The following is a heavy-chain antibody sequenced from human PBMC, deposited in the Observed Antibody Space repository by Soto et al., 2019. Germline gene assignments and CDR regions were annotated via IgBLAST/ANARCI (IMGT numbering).Heavy chain of an antibody. CDR1: GFTFSSYW. CDR3: ARVTVATWNN. D-gene: IGHD5-12*01. V-gene: IGHV3-74*01. J-gene: IGHJ4*02. CDR2: ISSDGSRT. Sequence: VGSLRLSCTASGFTFSSYWMYWVRQAPGKGLVWVSHISSDGSRTSYADSVKGRFTISRDNSKNTVYLQMNSLRDDDTAVYYCARVTVATWNNWGQGTLVTVSS.